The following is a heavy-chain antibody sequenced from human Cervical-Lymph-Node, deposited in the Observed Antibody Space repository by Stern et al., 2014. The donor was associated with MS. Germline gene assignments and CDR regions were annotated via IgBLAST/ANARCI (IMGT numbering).Heavy chain of an antibody. CDR2: INPNSGGT. V-gene: IGHV1-2*02. J-gene: IGHJ6*02. D-gene: IGHD4-17*01. CDR1: GYTFTGYY. CDR3: ARIQYGDSGGYYGMDV. Sequence: QVQLVESGAEVKKPGASVKVSCKASGYTFTGYYMHWVRQAPGQGLEWMGWINPNSGGTNYAQKFQGRVTMTRDTSISTAYMELSRLRSDDTAVYYCARIQYGDSGGYYGMDVWGQGTTVTVSS.